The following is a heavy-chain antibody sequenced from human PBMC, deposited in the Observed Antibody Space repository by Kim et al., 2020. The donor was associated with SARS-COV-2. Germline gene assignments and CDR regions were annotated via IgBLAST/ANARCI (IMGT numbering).Heavy chain of an antibody. CDR2: IFGSGSGT. J-gene: IGHJ2*01. D-gene: IGHD6-19*01. V-gene: IGHV3-23*01. CDR3: AKHRHVSSVTFYWYVEL. CDR1: ASNAA. Sequence: GGSLRLSCAATASNAAMSWVRQAPGKGLEWVSGIFGSGSGTYYADSVKGRFTISRDNSKNMVYLEMNNLRVDDTAVYYCAKHRHVSSVTFYWYVELWGRGTLVTVSS.